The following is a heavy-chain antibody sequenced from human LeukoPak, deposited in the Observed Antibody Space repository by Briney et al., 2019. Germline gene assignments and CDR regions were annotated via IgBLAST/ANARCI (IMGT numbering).Heavy chain of an antibody. Sequence: GGSLGLSCAASGFTFNSYSMNWVRQAPGKGLEWVSSISSSGSYIYYADSVKGRFTISRDNAKNSLYLQMNSLRVEDTAVYYCARDLGSGIYGTFDYWGQGTLVTVSS. V-gene: IGHV3-21*01. D-gene: IGHD3-10*01. CDR1: GFTFNSYS. CDR2: ISSSGSYI. CDR3: ARDLGSGIYGTFDY. J-gene: IGHJ4*02.